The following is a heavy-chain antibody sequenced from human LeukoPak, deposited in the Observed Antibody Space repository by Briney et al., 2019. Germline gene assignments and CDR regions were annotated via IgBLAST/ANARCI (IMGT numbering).Heavy chain of an antibody. CDR2: INTDGSST. J-gene: IGHJ4*02. CDR3: ARIGPTVTSLN. V-gene: IGHV3-74*01. CDR1: GFTFSSYW. D-gene: IGHD4-17*01. Sequence: GGSLRLSCAASGFTFSSYWMHWVRQAPGKGLVWASRINTDGSSTSYADSVKGRFTISRDNAKNTLYLQMNSLRAEDTAVYYCARIGPTVTSLNWGQGTLVTVSS.